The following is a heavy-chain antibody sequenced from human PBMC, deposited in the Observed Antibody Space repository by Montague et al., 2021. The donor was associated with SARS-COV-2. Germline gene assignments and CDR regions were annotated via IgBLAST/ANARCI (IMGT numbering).Heavy chain of an antibody. D-gene: IGHD4-17*01. CDR1: GGSVSSDTHN. V-gene: IGHV4-39*07. Sequence: SETLSLTCTVSGGSVSSDTHNWAWIRQPPGKGLEWIASIFYKGNTYYNPSLRSRFTISINTSKDQFFLRVASVTAADTAVYYCAMRGGALDAFDIWGQGTMVIVSS. J-gene: IGHJ3*02. CDR2: IFYKGNT. CDR3: AMRGGALDAFDI.